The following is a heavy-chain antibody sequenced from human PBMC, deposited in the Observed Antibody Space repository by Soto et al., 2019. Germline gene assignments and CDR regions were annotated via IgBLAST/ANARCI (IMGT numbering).Heavy chain of an antibody. V-gene: IGHV1-8*01. CDR2: MNPNSGNT. CDR3: ARASAGGWLDYYYYGMDV. Sequence: ASVKVSFQASGYTFTSYDSNWLRQATGQGREWMGWMNPNSGNTGYAQKVQGRVTMTRNTSISTAYMELSSLRSEDTAVYYCARASAGGWLDYYYYGMDVWGQGTTVTVSS. J-gene: IGHJ6*02. CDR1: GYTFTSYD. D-gene: IGHD6-19*01.